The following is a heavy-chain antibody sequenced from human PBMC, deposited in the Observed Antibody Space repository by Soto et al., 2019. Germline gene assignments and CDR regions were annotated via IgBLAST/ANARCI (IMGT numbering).Heavy chain of an antibody. D-gene: IGHD2-2*01. CDR1: GFTFSSYA. J-gene: IGHJ6*02. CDR3: AREPYCSSTSCYREEYYGMDV. Sequence: QVQLVESGGGVVQPGRSLRLSCAASGFTFSSYAMHWVRQAPGKGLEWVAVISYDGSNKYYADSVKGRFTISRDNSKNTLYRQMNSLRAEDTAVYYCAREPYCSSTSCYREEYYGMDVWGQGTTVTVSS. CDR2: ISYDGSNK. V-gene: IGHV3-30-3*01.